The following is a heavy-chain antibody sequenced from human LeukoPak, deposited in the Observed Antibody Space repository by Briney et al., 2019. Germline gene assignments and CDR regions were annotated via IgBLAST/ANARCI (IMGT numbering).Heavy chain of an antibody. V-gene: IGHV3-48*04. Sequence: PGGSLRLSCAASEFAFSTYNMNWVRQAPGKGLEWVSYISTGSSTTYYADSVKGRFTISRDNAKNSLYLQMDSLRAEDTAVYYCAREGSGYYNDYWGQGTLVTVSS. CDR1: EFAFSTYN. J-gene: IGHJ4*02. D-gene: IGHD3-9*01. CDR2: ISTGSSTT. CDR3: AREGSGYYNDY.